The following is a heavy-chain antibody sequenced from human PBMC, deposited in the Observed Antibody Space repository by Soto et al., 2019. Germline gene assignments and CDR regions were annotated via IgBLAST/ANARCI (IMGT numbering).Heavy chain of an antibody. V-gene: IGHV1-69*13. CDR3: ARANLMTSVTNYYYYGMDV. D-gene: IGHD4-4*01. J-gene: IGHJ6*02. CDR2: IIPIFGTA. CDR1: GGTFSSYA. Sequence: GASVKVSCKASGGTFSSYAISWVRQAPGQGLEWMGGIIPIFGTANYAQKFQGRVTITADESTSPAYMELSSLRSEDTAVYYCARANLMTSVTNYYYYGMDVWGQGTTVTVSS.